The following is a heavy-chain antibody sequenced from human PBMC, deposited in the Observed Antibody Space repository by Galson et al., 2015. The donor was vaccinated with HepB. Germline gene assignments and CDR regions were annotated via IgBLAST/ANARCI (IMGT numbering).Heavy chain of an antibody. J-gene: IGHJ4*02. D-gene: IGHD3-3*01. CDR1: GGSVSSGSYY. Sequence: LSLTCTVSGGSVSSGSYYWSWIRQPPGKGLEWIGYIYYSGSTNYNPSLKSRVTISVDTSKNQFSLKLSSVTAADTAVYYCARGRDFWSGYYFWGQGTLVTVSS. CDR3: ARGRDFWSGYYF. V-gene: IGHV4-61*01. CDR2: IYYSGST.